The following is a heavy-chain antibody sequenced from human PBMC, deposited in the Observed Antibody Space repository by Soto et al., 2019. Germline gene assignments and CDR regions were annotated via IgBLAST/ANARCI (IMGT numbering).Heavy chain of an antibody. V-gene: IGHV1-46*03. D-gene: IGHD2-15*01. CDR1: GYTFTSYY. J-gene: IGHJ5*02. CDR2: INPSGGST. CDR3: ARENYCSGGSCYSVAPLVGWFDP. Sequence: GASVKVSCKASGYTFTSYYMHWVRQAPGQGLEWMGIINPSGGSTSYAQKFQGRVTMTRDTSTSTVYMELSSLRSEDTAVYYCARENYCSGGSCYSVAPLVGWFDPWGQGTLVTVSS.